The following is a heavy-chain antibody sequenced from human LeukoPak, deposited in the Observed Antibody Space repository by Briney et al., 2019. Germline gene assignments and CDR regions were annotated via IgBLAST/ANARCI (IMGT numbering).Heavy chain of an antibody. V-gene: IGHV1-8*01. CDR3: ATPTQLYYYYGMDV. D-gene: IGHD1-1*01. J-gene: IGHJ6*02. CDR2: MNPNSGNT. Sequence: ASVTVSCKASGYTFTSYDINWVRQATGQGLAWMGWMNPNSGNTGYAQKFQGRVTMTRNTSISTAYMELSSLRSEDTAVYYCATPTQLYYYYGMDVWGQGTTVTVSS. CDR1: GYTFTSYD.